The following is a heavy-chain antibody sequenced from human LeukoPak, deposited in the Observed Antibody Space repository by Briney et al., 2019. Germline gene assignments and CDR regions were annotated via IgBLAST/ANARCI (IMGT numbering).Heavy chain of an antibody. CDR3: ARCGYSYGSTCNFDY. D-gene: IGHD5-18*01. CDR2: IYHSGST. Sequence: SETLSLTCAVSGGSISSGGYSWSWIRQPPGKGLEWIGYIYHSGSTYYNPSLKSRVTISVDTSKNQFSLKLSSVTAADTAVYYCARCGYSYGSTCNFDYWGQGTLVTVSS. V-gene: IGHV4-30-2*02. CDR1: GGSISSGGYS. J-gene: IGHJ4*02.